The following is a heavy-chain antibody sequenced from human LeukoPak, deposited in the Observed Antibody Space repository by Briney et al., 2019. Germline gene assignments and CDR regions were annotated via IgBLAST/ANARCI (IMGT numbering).Heavy chain of an antibody. V-gene: IGHV1-18*01. CDR1: GYTFTSYG. CDR3: ARMGVGCSSTSCYGALGNYYYYYMDV. D-gene: IGHD2-2*01. Sequence: ASVKVSCKASGYTFTSYGISWVRQAPGQGLEWMGWISAYNGNTNYAQKLQGRVTMTTDTSTSTAYMELRSLRSDDTAVYYCARMGVGCSSTSCYGALGNYYYYYMDVWGKGTTVTASS. J-gene: IGHJ6*03. CDR2: ISAYNGNT.